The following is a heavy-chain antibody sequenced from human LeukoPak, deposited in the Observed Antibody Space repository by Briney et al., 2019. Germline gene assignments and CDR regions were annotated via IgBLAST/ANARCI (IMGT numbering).Heavy chain of an antibody. J-gene: IGHJ1*01. CDR2: LYNGGSP. CDR3: ARAQDYCSGGSCYGYFQH. D-gene: IGHD2-15*01. V-gene: IGHV3-53*01. CDR1: GFTVSSNY. Sequence: GGSLRLSCAASGFTVSSNYMTWVRQAPGKGLEWVSTLYNGGSPHYADSVKGRFTISSDKSKNTLFLQMNSLRAADTAVYYCARAQDYCSGGSCYGYFQHWGQGSLVTVSS.